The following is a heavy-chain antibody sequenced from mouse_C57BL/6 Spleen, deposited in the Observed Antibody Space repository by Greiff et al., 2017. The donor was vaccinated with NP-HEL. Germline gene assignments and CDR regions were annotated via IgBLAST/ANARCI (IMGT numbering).Heavy chain of an antibody. J-gene: IGHJ3*01. V-gene: IGHV1-22*01. D-gene: IGHD3-3*01. Sequence: EVQLQQSGPELVKPGASVKMSCKASGYTFTDYNMHWVKQSHGKSLEWIGYINPNNGGTSYNQKFKGKATLTVNKSSSTAYMELRSLTSEDSAVYYCARSGGELGVFAYWGQGTLVTVSA. CDR2: INPNNGGT. CDR3: ARSGGELGVFAY. CDR1: GYTFTDYN.